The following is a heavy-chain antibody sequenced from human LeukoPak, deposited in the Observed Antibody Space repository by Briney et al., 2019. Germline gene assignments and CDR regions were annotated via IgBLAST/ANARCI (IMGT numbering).Heavy chain of an antibody. D-gene: IGHD6-13*01. CDR1: GFTFSTHA. Sequence: GGSLRLSCAVSGFTFSTHAMHWVRQAPGKGLEWVTVISYDGSLKYYVDSVKGRFTISIDSSKNTLFLQMTTLRPEETAVDFCAKDSGSSWDMDVWGQGTTVTVSS. CDR2: ISYDGSLK. V-gene: IGHV3-30-3*01. J-gene: IGHJ6*02. CDR3: AKDSGSSWDMDV.